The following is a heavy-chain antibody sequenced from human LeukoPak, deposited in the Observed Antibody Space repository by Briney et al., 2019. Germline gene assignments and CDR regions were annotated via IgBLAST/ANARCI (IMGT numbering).Heavy chain of an antibody. V-gene: IGHV3-53*01. CDR1: GFTFSDYY. CDR3: ARELYSSAALDY. Sequence: GGSLRLSCAASGFTFSDYYMTWVRQAPGKGLEWVSVIYSGGSTYYADSVKGRFTISRDNSKNTLYLQMNSLRAEDTAVYYCARELYSSAALDYWGQGTLVTVSS. D-gene: IGHD6-19*01. CDR2: IYSGGST. J-gene: IGHJ4*02.